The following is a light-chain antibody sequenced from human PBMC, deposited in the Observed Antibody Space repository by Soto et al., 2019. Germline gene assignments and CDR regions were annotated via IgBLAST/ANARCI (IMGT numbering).Light chain of an antibody. Sequence: LTHPASVSGSPGQSITISCTGTSSDVGSYNLVSWYQQHPGKAPKLMIYEGSKRPSGVSNRFSGSKSGNTASLTISGLQAEDEADYYCCSYAGSSTYYVFGTGTKVTVL. CDR1: SSDVGSYNL. CDR2: EGS. CDR3: CSYAGSSTYYV. J-gene: IGLJ1*01. V-gene: IGLV2-23*01.